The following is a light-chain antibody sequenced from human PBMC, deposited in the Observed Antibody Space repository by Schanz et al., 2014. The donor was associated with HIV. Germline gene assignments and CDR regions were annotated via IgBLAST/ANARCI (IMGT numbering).Light chain of an antibody. CDR2: GAS. J-gene: IGKJ2*01. V-gene: IGKV3-20*01. Sequence: PGERVTLSCRASQSVSSSYLTWFQRRPGQAPRLLIYGASSRATDIPDRFSGSGSGTDFTLTISRLEPEDFAVYYCHQYGDSPYTFGQGTRLDI. CDR1: QSVSSSY. CDR3: HQYGDSPYT.